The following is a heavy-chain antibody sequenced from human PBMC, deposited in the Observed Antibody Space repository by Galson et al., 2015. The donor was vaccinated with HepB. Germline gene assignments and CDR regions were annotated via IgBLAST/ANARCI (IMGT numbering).Heavy chain of an antibody. D-gene: IGHD5-18*01. V-gene: IGHV1-69*13. Sequence: SVKVSCKASGGTFSSHTISWVRQAPGQGLEWMGGIIPMFGSGNYAQKFQGRVTITADESKSTTYMELSSLRSEDTAVYYCATHGGEVDTAKFTWGQGILVTVSS. CDR1: GGTFSSHT. CDR3: ATHGGEVDTAKFT. CDR2: IIPMFGSG. J-gene: IGHJ4*02.